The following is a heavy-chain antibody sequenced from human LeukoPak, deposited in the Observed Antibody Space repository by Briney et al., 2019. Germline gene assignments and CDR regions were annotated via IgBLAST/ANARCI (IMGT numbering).Heavy chain of an antibody. CDR1: GYTFTTYG. J-gene: IGHJ4*02. CDR2: INAYNGNT. V-gene: IGHV1-18*01. CDR3: ARGSTTVTTTFDY. D-gene: IGHD4-17*01. Sequence: ASVKVSCKASGYTFTTYGIIWVRQAPGQGLEWMGWINAYNGNTNYAQKLQGRVTMTTDTSTTTAYMELSSLRSEDTAVYYCARGSTTVTTTFDYWGQGTLVTVSS.